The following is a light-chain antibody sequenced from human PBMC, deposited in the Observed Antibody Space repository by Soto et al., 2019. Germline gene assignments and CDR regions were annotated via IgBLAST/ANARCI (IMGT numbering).Light chain of an antibody. CDR1: SYDVGGYNY. V-gene: IGLV2-14*01. CDR2: EVT. Sequence: QSVLTQPASVSGSPGQSITISCTGTSYDVGGYNYVSWLQQYPGHAPKVIIYEVTNRPSGVSNRFSGSKSANTASLTISGLQPDDEADYYCSSYSAISDLGVFGTGTKVTVL. CDR3: SSYSAISDLGV. J-gene: IGLJ1*01.